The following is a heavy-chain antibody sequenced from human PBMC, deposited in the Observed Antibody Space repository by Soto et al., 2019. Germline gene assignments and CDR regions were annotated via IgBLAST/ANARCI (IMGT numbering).Heavy chain of an antibody. CDR1: GCRFIRRW. CDR2: VKGDGSAR. Sequence: GGSLTLSCVVCGCRFIRRWMILVRQAPGKGPEWVANVKGDGSARDYVDTVKGRFSISRDNAENSLFLQMNSLRVEDTAVYYCARGAYWGQGTQLTFSS. V-gene: IGHV3-7*01. CDR3: ARGAY. J-gene: IGHJ4*02.